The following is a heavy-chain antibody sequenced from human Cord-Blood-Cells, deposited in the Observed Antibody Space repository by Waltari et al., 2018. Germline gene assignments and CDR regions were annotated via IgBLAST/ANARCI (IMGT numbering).Heavy chain of an antibody. D-gene: IGHD5-12*01. CDR3: ARSLGHSGYDWAFDI. CDR2: ISAYSGNT. Sequence: QVKLVQSGAEVKKPGASGKVSCKASGSTFTSYGISWVRQDLGQGLEWMGWISAYSGNTDEAQKLQSKVTMTTDTSTSTAYMGRRSLRSDDTAVYFCARSLGHSGYDWAFDIWGQGTMFTVSS. J-gene: IGHJ3*02. CDR1: GSTFTSYG. V-gene: IGHV1-18*01.